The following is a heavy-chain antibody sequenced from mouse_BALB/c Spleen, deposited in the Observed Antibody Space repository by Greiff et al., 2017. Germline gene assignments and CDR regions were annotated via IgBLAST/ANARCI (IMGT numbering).Heavy chain of an antibody. J-gene: IGHJ1*01. CDR3: ARGEDGSSYWYFDV. CDR2: IWAGGST. CDR1: GFSLTSYG. V-gene: IGHV2-9*02. D-gene: IGHD1-1*01. Sequence: VMLVESGPGLVAPSQSLSITCTVSGFSLTSYGVHWVRQPPGKGLEWLGVIWAGGSTNYNSALMSRLSISKDNSKSQVFLKMNSLQTDDTAMYYCARGEDGSSYWYFDVWGAGTTVTVSS.